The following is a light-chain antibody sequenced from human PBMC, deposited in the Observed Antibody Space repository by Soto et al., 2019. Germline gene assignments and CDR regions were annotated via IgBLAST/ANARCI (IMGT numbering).Light chain of an antibody. V-gene: IGKV1-39*01. J-gene: IGKJ1*01. Sequence: DIQMTQSPCSLSASVGDRVTITCRASQSISRYLNWYQQKPAKAPKLLIFSASSLQSGVPSRFSGSGSGTDFTLTISSLQPEDFATYYCQQSATTPWTFGQGTKVEIK. CDR3: QQSATTPWT. CDR2: SAS. CDR1: QSISRY.